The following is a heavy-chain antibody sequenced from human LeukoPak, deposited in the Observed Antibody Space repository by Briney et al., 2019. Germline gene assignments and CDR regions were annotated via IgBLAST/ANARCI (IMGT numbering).Heavy chain of an antibody. CDR2: IYSSGST. V-gene: IGHV4-61*09. J-gene: IGHJ4*02. Sequence: SETLSLTCTVSGFSMSSGSYYWTWIRQPAGKGLEWIGHIYSSGSTNYNPSLKRRVTMSVDTSKNQFSLKLTSVTAADTAVYSCARGSSSWYGGFDYWGQGTPVTVSS. D-gene: IGHD6-13*01. CDR3: ARGSSSWYGGFDY. CDR1: GFSMSSGSYY.